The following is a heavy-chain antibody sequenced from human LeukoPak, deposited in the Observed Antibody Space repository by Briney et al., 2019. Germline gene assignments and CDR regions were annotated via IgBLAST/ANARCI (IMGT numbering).Heavy chain of an antibody. V-gene: IGHV3-15*07. CDR3: TTVYLTGEGNDY. D-gene: IGHD3-9*01. CDR1: GFIFSNAW. J-gene: IGHJ4*02. Sequence: GGSLRLSCAASGFIFSNAWMNWVRQAPGKGLEWVGRIKSKTDGGTTDYAAPVKGRFIISRDDTKNTLYLQMNSLKTEDTALYYCTTVYLTGEGNDYWGQGTLVTVSS. CDR2: IKSKTDGGTT.